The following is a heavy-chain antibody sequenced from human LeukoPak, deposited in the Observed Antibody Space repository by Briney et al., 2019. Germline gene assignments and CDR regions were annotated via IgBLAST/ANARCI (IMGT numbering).Heavy chain of an antibody. CDR2: ISGSGPYT. D-gene: IGHD2-2*03. V-gene: IGHV3-23*01. CDR1: GFIFSSYA. J-gene: IGHJ4*02. CDR3: AKHGYCSGISCFFDF. Sequence: GGSLRLFCAASGFIFSSYAMSWVRQARGKGLEWVSDISGSGPYTFYTDSVKGRFTISRDSSKNTLYLQMNSLRAEDTALYYCAKHGYCSGISCFFDFWGQGTQVTVSS.